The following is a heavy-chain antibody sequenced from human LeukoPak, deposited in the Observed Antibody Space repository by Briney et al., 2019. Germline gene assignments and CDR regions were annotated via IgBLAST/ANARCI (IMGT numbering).Heavy chain of an antibody. Sequence: SVKVSCKASGGTFSSYAISWVRQAPGQGLEWMGGIIPIFGTANYAQKFQGRVTITADESASTAYMELSSLRSEDTAVYYCATSGVVVTATPPYYFDYWGQGTLVTVSS. CDR2: IIPIFGTA. CDR3: ATSGVVVTATPPYYFDY. J-gene: IGHJ4*02. CDR1: GGTFSSYA. D-gene: IGHD2-21*02. V-gene: IGHV1-69*13.